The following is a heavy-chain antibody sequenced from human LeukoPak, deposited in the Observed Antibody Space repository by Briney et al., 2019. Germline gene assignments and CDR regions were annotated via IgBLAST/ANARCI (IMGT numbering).Heavy chain of an antibody. CDR2: ISSSGSTI. V-gene: IGHV3-11*01. D-gene: IGHD3-3*01. CDR3: ARDRFWSGYYYYYGMDV. CDR1: GFTFSDYY. Sequence: PGGSLRLSCAASGFTFSDYYMSWIRQAPGKGLEWVSYISSSGSTIYYADSVKGRFTISRDNAKNSLYLQMNSLRAEDTAVYYCARDRFWSGYYYYYGMDVWGQGTTVTVSS. J-gene: IGHJ6*02.